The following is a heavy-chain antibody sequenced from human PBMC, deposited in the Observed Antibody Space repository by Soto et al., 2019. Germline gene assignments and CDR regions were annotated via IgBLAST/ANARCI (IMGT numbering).Heavy chain of an antibody. Sequence: QVQMEQSGAEVRRPGASVNVSCKASGYSFISHGISWVRQAPGQGLEWMGWINPYNGNTNYAQKFQDRVTLTTDKTTSTAYIERRSLRADDTALYYCARSPRISRAGDVWAKGTAVVVSS. CDR3: ARSPRISRAGDV. J-gene: IGHJ6*03. D-gene: IGHD6-19*01. CDR1: GYSFISHG. CDR2: INPYNGNT. V-gene: IGHV1-18*01.